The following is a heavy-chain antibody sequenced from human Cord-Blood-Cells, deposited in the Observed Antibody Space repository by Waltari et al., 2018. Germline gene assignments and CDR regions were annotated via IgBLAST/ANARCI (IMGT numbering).Heavy chain of an antibody. J-gene: IGHJ4*02. CDR3: AKDNGFGVVSPYFDY. D-gene: IGHD3-3*01. CDR2: ISGSGGST. CDR1: GFTFSSYA. Sequence: CPASGFTFSSYAMSWVRQAPGKGLEWVSAISGSGGSTYYADSVKGRFTISRDNSKNTLYLQMNSLRAEDTAVYYCAKDNGFGVVSPYFDYWGQGTLVTVSS. V-gene: IGHV3-23*01.